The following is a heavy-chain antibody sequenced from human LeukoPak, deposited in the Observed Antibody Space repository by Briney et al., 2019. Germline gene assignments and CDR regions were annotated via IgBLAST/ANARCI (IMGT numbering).Heavy chain of an antibody. J-gene: IGHJ4*02. CDR3: ARLRRSRLAEFDY. CDR2: SSHSGST. CDR1: GGSISSYY. Sequence: ETLSLTCTVSGGSISSYYWSWIRQPPGKVLKGIGSSSHSGSTYYNPSPKSRGTISVDTSKNQFFLKLSSLTAADTAVYYCARLRRSRLAEFDYWGQGTLVTVSS. V-gene: IGHV4-59*08. D-gene: IGHD3-3*02.